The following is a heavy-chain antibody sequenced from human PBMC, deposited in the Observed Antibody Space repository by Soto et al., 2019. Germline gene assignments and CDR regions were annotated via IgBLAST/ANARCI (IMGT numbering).Heavy chain of an antibody. D-gene: IGHD5-12*01. J-gene: IGHJ4*02. CDR2: ISGSGDNT. Sequence: EVQLLESGGGLVQPGGSLRLSCAASGFSFDDYAMTWVRQAAGKGLEWVSAISGSGDNTYYADSVKGRFTISRDNSKNTLYLQLNLLSAEDTALYYGAKGYYSGYDLAYFDYWGQGTLVTVSS. CDR1: GFSFDDYA. V-gene: IGHV3-23*01. CDR3: AKGYYSGYDLAYFDY.